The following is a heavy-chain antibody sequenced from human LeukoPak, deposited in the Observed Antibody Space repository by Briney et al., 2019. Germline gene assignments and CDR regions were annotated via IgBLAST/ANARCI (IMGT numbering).Heavy chain of an antibody. V-gene: IGHV3-9*01. CDR3: ARDSGTAARPNHWYFDL. D-gene: IGHD6-6*01. CDR2: ISWNSGSI. J-gene: IGHJ2*01. Sequence: PGGSLRLSCAASGFTFDDYAMHWVRQAPGKGLEWVSGISWNSGSIGYADSVKGRFTISRDNAKNSLYLQMNSLRAEDTAVYYCARDSGTAARPNHWYFDLWGRGTLVTVSS. CDR1: GFTFDDYA.